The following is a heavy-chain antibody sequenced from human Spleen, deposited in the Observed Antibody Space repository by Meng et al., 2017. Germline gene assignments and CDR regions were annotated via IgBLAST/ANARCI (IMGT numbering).Heavy chain of an antibody. J-gene: IGHJ4*02. V-gene: IGHV4-34*01. D-gene: IGHD4-11*01. CDR2: INHSGST. CDR1: GGSFSGYY. Sequence: QVQLQQWGAGLLKPSENLSLTCAVYGGSFSGYYWSWIRQPPGKGLEWIGEINHSGSTNYNPSLESRATISVDTSQNNLSLKLSSVTAADSAVYYCARGPTTMAHDFDYWGQGTLVTVSS. CDR3: ARGPTTMAHDFDY.